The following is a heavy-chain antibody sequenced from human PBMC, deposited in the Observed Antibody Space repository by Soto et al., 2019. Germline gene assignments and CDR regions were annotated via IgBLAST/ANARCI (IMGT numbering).Heavy chain of an antibody. CDR3: ARRDIVADPFDV. D-gene: IGHD5-12*01. J-gene: IGHJ4*02. CDR2: IYPGDSDI. Sequence: ESLKISCKTSGYSFTTYWIGWVRQMPGKGLEWMGIIYPGDSDIRYSPSFQGRVTISADKSISTAYLHWSSLKASDTAMYYCARRDIVADPFDVWGQGTMVKVSS. CDR1: GYSFTTYW. V-gene: IGHV5-51*01.